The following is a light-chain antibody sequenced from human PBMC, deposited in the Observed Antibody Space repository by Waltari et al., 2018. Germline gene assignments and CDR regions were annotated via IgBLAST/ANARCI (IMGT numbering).Light chain of an antibody. V-gene: IGLV3-1*01. CDR3: QAWDSSTPSYV. Sequence: SYELTQPPSVSVSPGQTASITCSGDKLGDNYACWYQQKPGQSPVQVSYEDSKRPSGIPERFSGSNSGNTATLTISGTQAMDEADYYCQAWDSSTPSYVFGTGTKVTVL. CDR1: KLGDNY. J-gene: IGLJ1*01. CDR2: EDS.